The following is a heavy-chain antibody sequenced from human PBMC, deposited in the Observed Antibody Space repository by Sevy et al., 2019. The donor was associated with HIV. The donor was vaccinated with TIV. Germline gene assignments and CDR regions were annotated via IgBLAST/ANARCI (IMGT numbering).Heavy chain of an antibody. CDR1: GFMFSDYY. CDR2: ISSTGTI. Sequence: GGSLRLSCVTSGFMFSDYYMSWIRQAPGQGPEWVSHISSTGTIYYAVSVKGRFTISRDSAKNSLYLQMTSLRVEDTAVYYCAGSVGISAAVPDYWGQGTLVTVSS. J-gene: IGHJ4*02. D-gene: IGHD6-13*01. CDR3: AGSVGISAAVPDY. V-gene: IGHV3-11*04.